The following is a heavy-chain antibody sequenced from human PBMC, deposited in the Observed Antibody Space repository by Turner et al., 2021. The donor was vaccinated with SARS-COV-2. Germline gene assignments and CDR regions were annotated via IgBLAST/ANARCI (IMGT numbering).Heavy chain of an antibody. CDR3: ARDKTGGYYGPLDY. CDR2: ISYDGSNK. CDR1: AFTASSYA. D-gene: IGHD3-22*01. V-gene: IGHV3-30-3*01. J-gene: IGHJ4*02. Sequence: VQPVEAGGGVVQLGRSLRLSCAASAFTASSYAMNWVRQAPGKGLEWVAVISYDGSNKYYADSVKGRLTISRDNSENTLYLQMNSLRAEDTAVYYCARDKTGGYYGPLDYWGQGTLVTVSS.